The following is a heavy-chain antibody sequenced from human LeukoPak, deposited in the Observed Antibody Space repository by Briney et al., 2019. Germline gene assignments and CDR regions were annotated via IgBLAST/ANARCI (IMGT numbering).Heavy chain of an antibody. D-gene: IGHD6-13*01. CDR2: ISSSSSYT. V-gene: IGHV3-11*03. CDR3: AAGTAADY. Sequence: GGSLRLSCVVSGIPFSDYYMNWIRQAPGKGLEWISYISSSSSYTDYADSVKGRFTIYRDNAQNALFLQMNSLRVEDTAVYYCAAGTAADYWGQGTLVTVSS. CDR1: GIPFSDYY. J-gene: IGHJ4*02.